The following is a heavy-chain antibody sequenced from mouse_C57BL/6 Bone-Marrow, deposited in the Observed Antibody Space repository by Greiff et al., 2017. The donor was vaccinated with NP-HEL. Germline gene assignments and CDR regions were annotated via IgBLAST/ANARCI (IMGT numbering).Heavy chain of an antibody. Sequence: VQLQQPGAELVMPGASVKLSCKASGYTFTSYWMHWVKQRPGPGLEWIGESDPSDSYTNYNQKFKGKSTLTVDKSSSTAYMQLSSLTSEDSAVYYCARGGAMDYWGQGTSVTVSS. CDR3: ARGGAMDY. CDR2: SDPSDSYT. J-gene: IGHJ4*01. CDR1: GYTFTSYW. V-gene: IGHV1-69*01.